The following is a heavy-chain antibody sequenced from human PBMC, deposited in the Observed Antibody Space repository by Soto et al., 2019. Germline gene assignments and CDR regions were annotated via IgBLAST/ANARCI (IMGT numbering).Heavy chain of an antibody. V-gene: IGHV4-4*02. CDR3: ARDVGYCTNGVCHNWYFDL. J-gene: IGHJ2*01. CDR2: IYHSGST. D-gene: IGHD2-8*01. CDR1: GGSITSTKW. Sequence: QVQLQESGPGLVKPSGTLSLTCAVSGGSITSTKWWRWVRQPPGKGLEWIGEIYHSGSTNYNPSLKSRVTMSVDKSKNQFSLKMSSVTAADTAVYYCARDVGYCTNGVCHNWYFDLWGRGTLVTVSS.